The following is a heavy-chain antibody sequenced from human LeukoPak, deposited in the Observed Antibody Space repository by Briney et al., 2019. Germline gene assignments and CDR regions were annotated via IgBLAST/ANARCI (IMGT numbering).Heavy chain of an antibody. CDR2: ISSDGGQK. V-gene: IGHV3-30*04. J-gene: IGHJ4*02. CDR1: GFTFSSYA. CDR3: ARDHGY. Sequence: PGGSLRLSCAASGFTFSSYAMSWVRQAPGKGLEWVTVISSDGGQKYYADSVKGRFTISRDNSKNTLYLQMNSLRAEDTAVYYCARDHGYWGQGTLVTVSS.